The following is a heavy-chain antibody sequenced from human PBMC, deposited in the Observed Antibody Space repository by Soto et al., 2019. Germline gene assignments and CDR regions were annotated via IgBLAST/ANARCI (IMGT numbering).Heavy chain of an antibody. V-gene: IGHV4-31*03. Sequence: SETLSLTCTVSGGSISSGGYYWSWIRQHPGKGLEWIGYIYYSVTTYYNPSLKSRVTISVDTSENQFFLKLSSVTAADTAVYYCARAGHCSGGTCYPSWFDPWGQGTLVTVSS. CDR3: ARAGHCSGGTCYPSWFDP. J-gene: IGHJ5*02. CDR2: IYYSVTT. CDR1: GGSISSGGYY. D-gene: IGHD2-15*01.